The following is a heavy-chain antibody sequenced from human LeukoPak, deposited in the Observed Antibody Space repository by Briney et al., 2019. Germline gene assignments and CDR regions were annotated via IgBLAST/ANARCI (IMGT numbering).Heavy chain of an antibody. CDR3: ARNRVWSGYPL. J-gene: IGHJ4*02. V-gene: IGHV4-34*01. CDR1: GGSFSGYY. Sequence: SETLSLTCTVYGGSFSGYYWSWIRQPPGKGLEWIGEINHSGSTKYNPSLKSRVTISVDTSKNQFSLNLRSVTAADTAVYYCARNRVWSGYPLWGQGTLVTVSS. D-gene: IGHD3-3*01. CDR2: INHSGST.